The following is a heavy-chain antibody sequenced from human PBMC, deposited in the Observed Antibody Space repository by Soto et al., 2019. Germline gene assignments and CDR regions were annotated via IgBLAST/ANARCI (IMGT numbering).Heavy chain of an antibody. J-gene: IGHJ5*02. CDR2: IDYRGTI. CDR1: GGSIATSSYF. V-gene: IGHV4-39*02. CDR3: SRRAPEGFDP. Sequence: QLRLQESGPRLAKPSETLSLTCTVSGGSIATSSYFWAWIRRPPGKGLEWIGSIDYRGTIYNNPSRKSRVTISVDTSKNHFSLNLDSVTAADTALYFCSRRAPEGFDPWGQGTLVAVSS.